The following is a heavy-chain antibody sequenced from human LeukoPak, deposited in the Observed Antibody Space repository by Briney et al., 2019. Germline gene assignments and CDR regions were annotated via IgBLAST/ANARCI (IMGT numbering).Heavy chain of an antibody. D-gene: IGHD2-8*02. J-gene: IGHJ4*02. CDR3: AKAEYCTGARCYSAAFAY. CDR1: GFTFSNYG. CDR2: ISYDGSNK. Sequence: GRSLRLSCAASGFTFSNYGLHWVRQAPGKGLEWLAVISYDGSNKCYADPVKGRFTISRDNSKNTLYLQMNSLRAEDTAVYYCAKAEYCTGARCYSAAFAYWGQGTLVTVSS. V-gene: IGHV3-30*18.